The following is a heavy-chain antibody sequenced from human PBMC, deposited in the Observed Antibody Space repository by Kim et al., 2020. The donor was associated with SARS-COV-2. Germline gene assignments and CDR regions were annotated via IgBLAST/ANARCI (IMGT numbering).Heavy chain of an antibody. J-gene: IGHJ6*02. CDR2: IIHIFGTA. D-gene: IGHD3-9*01. V-gene: IGHV1-69*13. CDR3: ARDRNYDILTGPGRNYGMDV. CDR1: GGTFSSYA. Sequence: SVKVSCKASGGTFSSYAISWVRQAPGQGLEWMGGIIHIFGTANYAQKFQGRVTITADESTSTAYMELSSLRSEDTAVYYCARDRNYDILTGPGRNYGMDVWGQGTTVTVSS.